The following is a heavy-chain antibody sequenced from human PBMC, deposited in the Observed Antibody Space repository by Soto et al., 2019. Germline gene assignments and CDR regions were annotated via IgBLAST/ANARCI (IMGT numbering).Heavy chain of an antibody. CDR1: GYILTGYS. V-gene: IGHV1-2*02. D-gene: IGHD5-18*01. Sequence: QVYLVQSGAEVRRPGASVKVSCTAFGYILTGYSLHWVRQAPGQGLEWMGWIDPNSGATNSAERFHGRVSMTRDTSSSAAYLELRSLRADDTAVYYCARGYGSSPNMEFRFGMDVWGQGTPISVSS. CDR3: ARGYGSSPNMEFRFGMDV. J-gene: IGHJ6*02. CDR2: IDPNSGAT.